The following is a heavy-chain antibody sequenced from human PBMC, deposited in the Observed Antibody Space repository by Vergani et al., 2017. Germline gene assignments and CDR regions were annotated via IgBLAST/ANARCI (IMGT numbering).Heavy chain of an antibody. CDR2: TYYRSKWYN. CDR3: ARACLAGYCSSTSCYTSYYYYMDV. J-gene: IGHJ6*03. CDR1: GDSVSSNSAA. V-gene: IGHV6-1*01. Sequence: QVQLQQSGPGLVKPSQTLSLTCAISGDSVSSNSAAWNWIRQSPSRGLEWLGRTYYRSKWYNDYAVSVKSRITINPGTAKNQFSLQLNSVTPTDTAVYYGARACLAGYCSSTSCYTSYYYYMDVWGKGTTVTVSS. D-gene: IGHD2-2*01.